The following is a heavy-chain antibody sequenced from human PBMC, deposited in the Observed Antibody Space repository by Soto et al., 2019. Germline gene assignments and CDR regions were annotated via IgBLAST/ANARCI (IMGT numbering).Heavy chain of an antibody. CDR1: GGSISSSSYY. J-gene: IGHJ4*02. Sequence: SETLSLTCTVSGGSISSSSYYWGWIRQPPGKGLEWIGSIYYSGSTYYNPSLKSRVTISVDTSKNQFSLKLSSVTAADTAVYYCASTQNTFDYWGQGTLVTVSS. CDR3: ASTQNTFDY. CDR2: IYYSGST. V-gene: IGHV4-39*01.